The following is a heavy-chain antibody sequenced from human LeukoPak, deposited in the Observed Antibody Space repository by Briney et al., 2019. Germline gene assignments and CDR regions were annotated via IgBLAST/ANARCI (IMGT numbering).Heavy chain of an antibody. CDR2: ISAYNGNT. J-gene: IGHJ6*03. Sequence: ASVKVSCKASGYTFTSYGISWVRQAPGQGLEWMGWISAYNGNTNYAQKLQGRVTMTTDTSTSTAYMELRSLRSDDTAVYYCARAGHYCSSTSCYYVPKNYYYMDVWGKGTTVTISS. CDR1: GYTFTSYG. D-gene: IGHD2-2*01. V-gene: IGHV1-18*01. CDR3: ARAGHYCSSTSCYYVPKNYYYMDV.